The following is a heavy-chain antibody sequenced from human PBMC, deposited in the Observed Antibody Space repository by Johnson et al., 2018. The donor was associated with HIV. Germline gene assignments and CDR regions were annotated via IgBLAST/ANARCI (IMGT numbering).Heavy chain of an antibody. V-gene: IGHV3-30-3*01. Sequence: QVQLVESGGGVVQPGRSLRLSCAASGFTFSSYAMHWVRQAPGKGLEWVAVISSDGNNKYYADSVKGRFTISRDKSKNFVYLQMNSLRGEDTAVYFCARGFWSNGVCSCLHGFDAFDIWGQGTTVTVSS. CDR3: ARGFWSNGVCSCLHGFDAFDI. CDR1: GFTFSSYA. CDR2: ISSDGNNK. D-gene: IGHD2-8*01. J-gene: IGHJ3*02.